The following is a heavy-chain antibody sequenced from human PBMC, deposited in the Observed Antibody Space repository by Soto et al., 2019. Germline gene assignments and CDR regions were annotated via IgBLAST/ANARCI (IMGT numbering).Heavy chain of an antibody. CDR1: GGTFSSYA. CDR3: ARDGAFVAAARAWYYYYGMDV. J-gene: IGHJ6*02. CDR2: IIPIFGTA. V-gene: IGHV1-69*13. Sequence: ASVKVSCKASGGTFSSYAISWVRQAPGQGLEWMGGIIPIFGTANYAQKFQGRVTITADESTSTAYMELSSLRSEDTAVYYCARDGAFVAAARAWYYYYGMDVWGQGTTVTVSS. D-gene: IGHD6-13*01.